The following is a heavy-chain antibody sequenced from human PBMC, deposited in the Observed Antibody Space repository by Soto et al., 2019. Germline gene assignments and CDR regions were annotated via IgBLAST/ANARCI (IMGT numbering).Heavy chain of an antibody. CDR1: GYTLTELS. CDR3: ASGVVGKWLTHGHFDY. V-gene: IGHV1-24*01. Sequence: ASVKVSCKVSGYTLTELSMHWVRQAPGKGLEWMGGFDPEDGETIYAQKFQGRVTMTEDTSTDTAYMELSSLRSEDTAVYYCASGVVGKWLTHGHFDYWGQGTLVTVSS. J-gene: IGHJ4*02. CDR2: FDPEDGET. D-gene: IGHD5-12*01.